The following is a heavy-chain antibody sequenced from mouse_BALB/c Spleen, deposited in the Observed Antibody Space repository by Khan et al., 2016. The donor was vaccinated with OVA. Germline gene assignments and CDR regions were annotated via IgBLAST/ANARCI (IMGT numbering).Heavy chain of an antibody. Sequence: EVQLQESGGDLVQPGGSRKLSCAASGFTFSSFGMHWVRQAPKQGLEWVAYMSSGSSTIYYIDTVKGRFTISRDNPKNTLFLQMTSLRSEDTAMYYCARSGGNFHWYFDVWGAGTSVTVSS. CDR1: GFTFSSFG. CDR3: ARSGGNFHWYFDV. J-gene: IGHJ1*01. D-gene: IGHD2-1*01. V-gene: IGHV5-17*02. CDR2: MSSGSSTI.